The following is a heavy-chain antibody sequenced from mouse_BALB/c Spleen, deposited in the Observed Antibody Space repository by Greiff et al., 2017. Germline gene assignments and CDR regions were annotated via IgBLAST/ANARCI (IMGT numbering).Heavy chain of an antibody. CDR1: GFDFSRYW. Sequence: EVQLQQSGGGLVQPGGSLNLSCAASGFDFSRYWMSWARQAPGKGQEWIGEINPGSSTINYTPSLKDKFIISRDNAKNTLYLQMSKVRSEDTALYYCARRGGYDVFYAMDYWGQGTSVTVSS. CDR2: INPGSSTI. V-gene: IGHV4-2*02. J-gene: IGHJ4*01. D-gene: IGHD2-14*01. CDR3: ARRGGYDVFYAMDY.